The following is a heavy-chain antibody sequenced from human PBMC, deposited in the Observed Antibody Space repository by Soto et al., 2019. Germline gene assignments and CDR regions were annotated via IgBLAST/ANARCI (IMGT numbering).Heavy chain of an antibody. D-gene: IGHD2-2*01. CDR1: GFTFSSYE. CDR3: ARRPSLVVPAARAYGEFLYYYGMDV. J-gene: IGHJ6*02. V-gene: IGHV3-48*03. CDR2: ISSSGSTI. Sequence: EVQLVESGGGLVQPGGSLRLSCAASGFTFSSYEMNWVRQAPGKGLGWGAYISSSGSTIYYADSVKGRLTISRDNAKNSLYLQINSLRAEDTAVYYCARRPSLVVPAARAYGEFLYYYGMDVWGQGPTVTVSS.